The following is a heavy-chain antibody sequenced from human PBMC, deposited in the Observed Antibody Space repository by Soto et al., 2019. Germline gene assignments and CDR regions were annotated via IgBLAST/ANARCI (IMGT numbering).Heavy chain of an antibody. CDR3: ARDPDYYDSSGYYPEYFQH. CDR1: GFTFSSDS. Sequence: GGSLRLSCAASGFTFSSDSMNWVRQAPGKGLEWVSYISSSTIYYADSVKGRFTISRDNAKNSLYLQMNSLRDEDTAVYYCARDPDYYDSSGYYPEYFQHWGQGT. CDR2: ISSSTI. V-gene: IGHV3-48*02. D-gene: IGHD3-22*01. J-gene: IGHJ1*01.